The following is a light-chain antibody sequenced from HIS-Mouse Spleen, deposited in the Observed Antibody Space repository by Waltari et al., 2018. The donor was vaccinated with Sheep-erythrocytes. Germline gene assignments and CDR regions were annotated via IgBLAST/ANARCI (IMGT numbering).Light chain of an antibody. CDR2: EGS. J-gene: IGLJ1*01. V-gene: IGLV2-23*01. CDR1: SSDVWSYNL. CDR3: CSYAGSSTYYV. Sequence: QSALTQPASVSGSPGQSITISCTGTSSDVWSYNLVSWYQQHPGKAPKLMLYEGSKRPSGVSNRFSGSKSGNTASLTISGLQAEDEADYYCCSYAGSSTYYVFGTGTKVTVL.